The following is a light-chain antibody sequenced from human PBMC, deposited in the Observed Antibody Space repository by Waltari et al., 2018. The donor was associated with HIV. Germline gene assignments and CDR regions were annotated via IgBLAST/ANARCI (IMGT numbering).Light chain of an antibody. V-gene: IGKV3-15*01. CDR1: QSVSSN. CDR3: QQYNNWPFT. Sequence: LSVSPGERATLSCRASQSVSSNLAWYQQKPGQAPRLLIYGASTRATGIPARFSGSGSGTEFTLTISSLQSEDFAVYYCQQYNNWPFTFGPGTKVDIK. CDR2: GAS. J-gene: IGKJ3*01.